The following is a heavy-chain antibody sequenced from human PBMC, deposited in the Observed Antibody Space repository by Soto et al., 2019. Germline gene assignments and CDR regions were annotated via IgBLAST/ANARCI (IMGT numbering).Heavy chain of an antibody. Sequence: GGSLRLSCAASGFTFSSYAMSWVRQAPGKGLELVSGISGSGGSTYYADSVKGRFTISRDNSKNTLYLQMNSLRAEDTALYYCSKGHTLKLYYFHYWGQGTLVTVSS. V-gene: IGHV3-23*01. CDR1: GFTFSSYA. CDR2: ISGSGGST. D-gene: IGHD3-9*01. J-gene: IGHJ4*02. CDR3: SKGHTLKLYYFHY.